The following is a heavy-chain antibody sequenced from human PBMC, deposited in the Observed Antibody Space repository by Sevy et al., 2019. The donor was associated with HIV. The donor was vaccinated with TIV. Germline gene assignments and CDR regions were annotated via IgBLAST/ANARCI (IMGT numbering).Heavy chain of an antibody. CDR1: GFIFSGYA. V-gene: IGHV3-30-3*01. J-gene: IGHJ4*02. D-gene: IGHD3-16*01. CDR2: ISYDGNNK. Sequence: GGSLRLSCAASGFIFSGYAMYWVRQAPGKGLEWVAIISYDGNNKYYADSVKGRFSISRDNSKNTLFLQMNSLRADDTAVYYCARDRYEYSLVSYFDSWGQGTLVTVSS. CDR3: ARDRYEYSLVSYFDS.